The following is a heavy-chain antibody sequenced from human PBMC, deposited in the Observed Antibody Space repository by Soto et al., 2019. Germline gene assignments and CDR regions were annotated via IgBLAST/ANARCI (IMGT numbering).Heavy chain of an antibody. J-gene: IGHJ6*03. V-gene: IGHV4-34*01. Sequence: SETLSLTCAVYGGSFSGYYWSWIRQPPGKGLEWIGEINHSGSTNYNPSLKSRVTISVETSKNQFSLKLSPVTAADTAVYYCARGQEFNAAAGTTYYYYMDVWGKGTTVTVSS. D-gene: IGHD6-13*01. CDR3: ARGQEFNAAAGTTYYYYMDV. CDR2: INHSGST. CDR1: GGSFSGYY.